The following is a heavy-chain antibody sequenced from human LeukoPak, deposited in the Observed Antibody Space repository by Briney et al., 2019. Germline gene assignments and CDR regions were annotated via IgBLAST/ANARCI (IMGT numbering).Heavy chain of an antibody. Sequence: GGSLRLSCAASAFTFCNYSMSWVRQAPGQGLEWVSTISSSGGSTYYADSVKGRFTISRDSSKNTLYLQMKSLRAEDTAVYYCEKDQGYNYGYPTLDYWGQGTLVTVSS. V-gene: IGHV3-23*01. D-gene: IGHD5-18*01. CDR2: ISSSGGST. CDR1: AFTFCNYS. CDR3: EKDQGYNYGYPTLDY. J-gene: IGHJ4*02.